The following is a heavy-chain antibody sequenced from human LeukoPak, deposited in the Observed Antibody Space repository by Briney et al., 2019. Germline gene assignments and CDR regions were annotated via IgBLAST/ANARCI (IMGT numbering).Heavy chain of an antibody. Sequence: ASVKVSCKASGYTFTSYDINWVRQATGQGLEWMGCMNPNSGNTGYAQKFQGRVTMTRNTSISTAYMELSSLRSEDTAVYYCARVLVPGVRGVTPDYGMDVWGQGTTVTVSS. V-gene: IGHV1-8*01. CDR2: MNPNSGNT. J-gene: IGHJ6*02. D-gene: IGHD3-10*01. CDR1: GYTFTSYD. CDR3: ARVLVPGVRGVTPDYGMDV.